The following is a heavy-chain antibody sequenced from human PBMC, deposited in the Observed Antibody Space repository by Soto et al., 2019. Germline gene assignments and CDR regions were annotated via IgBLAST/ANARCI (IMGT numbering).Heavy chain of an antibody. Sequence: PXVSLRLYFAASGFVFRSYSLNWVRQAPGKGLEWISYISSTSSTIYYADSVKGRITVSRDNAKNSLFLQMDSLRDEDTAVYYCVIVSGSYSTWFDAWGQGTLVTVSS. D-gene: IGHD1-26*01. J-gene: IGHJ5*02. CDR2: ISSTSSTI. CDR3: VIVSGSYSTWFDA. CDR1: GFVFRSYS. V-gene: IGHV3-48*02.